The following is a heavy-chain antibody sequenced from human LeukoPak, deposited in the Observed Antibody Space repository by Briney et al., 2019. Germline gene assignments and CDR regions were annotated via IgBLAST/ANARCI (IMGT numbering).Heavy chain of an antibody. CDR2: ISAYNGNT. CDR1: GYTFTNYG. D-gene: IGHD6-13*01. CDR3: ARGGDSSSWFTSPDF. J-gene: IGHJ4*02. V-gene: IGHV1-18*01. Sequence: ASVKVSCKASGYTFTNYGISWVRQAPGQGLEWMGWISAYNGNTNYAQKLQGRVTMTTDTSTSTAYMELRSLRSDDTAVYYCARGGDSSSWFTSPDFWGQGTLVTVSS.